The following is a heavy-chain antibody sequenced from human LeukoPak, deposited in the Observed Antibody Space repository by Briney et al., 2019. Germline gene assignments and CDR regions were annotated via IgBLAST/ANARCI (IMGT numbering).Heavy chain of an antibody. V-gene: IGHV4-34*01. D-gene: IGHD1-1*01. CDR2: INHSGST. J-gene: IGHJ6*04. CDR3: ARAGEYYYYGMDV. Sequence: PSETLSLTCAVYGGSFSGYYWSWIRQPPGKGLEWIGEINHSGSTNYNPSLKSRVTISVDTSKNQFSLKLSSVTAADTAVYYCARAGEYYYYGMDVWGKGTTVTVSS. CDR1: GGSFSGYY.